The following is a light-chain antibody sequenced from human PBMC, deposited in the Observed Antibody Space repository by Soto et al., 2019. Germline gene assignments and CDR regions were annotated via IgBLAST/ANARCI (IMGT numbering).Light chain of an antibody. Sequence: EVVMRQSPATLSVSPGEGATLSCRASQSVSSNHLAWYQQKPGQAPRLLIYGGSSRATGIPVRFSGSGSETDFTLTITRLEPEDFAVYYCQQYSSSRTFGQGTKVDIK. V-gene: IGKV3-20*01. CDR2: GGS. CDR1: QSVSSNH. J-gene: IGKJ1*01. CDR3: QQYSSSRT.